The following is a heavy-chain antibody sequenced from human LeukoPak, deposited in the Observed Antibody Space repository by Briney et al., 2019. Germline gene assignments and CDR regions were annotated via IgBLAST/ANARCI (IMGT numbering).Heavy chain of an antibody. J-gene: IGHJ4*02. CDR3: ARGNDYGGNFPFDY. CDR2: INHSGST. V-gene: IGHV4-34*01. Sequence: SETLSLTCAVYGGSFSGYYWSWIRQPPGKGLEWIGEINHSGSTNYNPSLKSRVTISVDTSKNQFSLKLSSVTAADTAVYYCARGNDYGGNFPFDYWGQGTLVTVSS. CDR1: GGSFSGYY. D-gene: IGHD4-23*01.